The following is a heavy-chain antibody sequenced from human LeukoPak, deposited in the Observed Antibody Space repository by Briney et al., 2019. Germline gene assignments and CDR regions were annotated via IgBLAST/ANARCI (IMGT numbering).Heavy chain of an antibody. Sequence: GGSLRLSCTASGFTFSTYVMTWVRQAPGKGLEWVSGMTGTGDTKYYADFVKGRFTISRDNSKNTLYLQMNSLRAEDTAVYYCARKTVEVYYGALDPWGQGALVTVSS. D-gene: IGHD3-3*01. CDR2: MTGTGDTK. CDR3: ARKTVEVYYGALDP. CDR1: GFTFSTYV. V-gene: IGHV3-23*01. J-gene: IGHJ5*02.